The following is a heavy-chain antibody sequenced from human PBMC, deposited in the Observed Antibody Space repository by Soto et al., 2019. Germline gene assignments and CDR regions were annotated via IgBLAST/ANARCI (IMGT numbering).Heavy chain of an antibody. V-gene: IGHV1-69*01. J-gene: IGHJ4*02. Sequence: QAQVVQSGAEVRKPGSSVKLSCKASEGTFNSYAIAWVRQAPGHGLEWMGGIIPYSNTLNYAQKFQDRVTITADDSTNTVYMELSSLRSDDTAVYFCASGASRWYPYFFDSWAQGTLVTVSS. D-gene: IGHD6-13*01. CDR1: EGTFNSYA. CDR3: ASGASRWYPYFFDS. CDR2: IIPYSNTL.